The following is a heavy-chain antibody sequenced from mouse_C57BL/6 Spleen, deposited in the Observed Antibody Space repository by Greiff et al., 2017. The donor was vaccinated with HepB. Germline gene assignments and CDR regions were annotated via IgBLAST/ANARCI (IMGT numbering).Heavy chain of an antibody. J-gene: IGHJ3*01. CDR2: IYPGSGSS. CDR3: ARREGGWFAY. Sequence: QVQLQQSGAELVKPGASVKLSCKASGYTFTEYTIHWVKQRPGQGLEWIGWIYPGSGSSKYNEKFKGKATLTADKSSSTVYMELSRVTSEDSAVYFCARREGGWFAYWGQGTLVTVSA. CDR1: GYTFTEYT. V-gene: IGHV1-62-2*01.